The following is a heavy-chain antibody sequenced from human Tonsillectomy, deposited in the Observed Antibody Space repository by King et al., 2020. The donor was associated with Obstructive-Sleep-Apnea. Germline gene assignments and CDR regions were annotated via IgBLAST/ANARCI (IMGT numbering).Heavy chain of an antibody. D-gene: IGHD5-18*01. Sequence: QLQESGPGLVKPSETLSLTCTVSGGSISSSSYYWGWIRQPPGKGLEWIGSIYYSGSTYYNPSLKSRVTISVDTSKHQFSLKLSYVTAADTAVYYCARTTAIEPPFDYWGQGTLVTVSS. CDR1: GGSISSSSYY. V-gene: IGHV4-39*07. CDR2: IYYSGST. J-gene: IGHJ4*02. CDR3: ARTTAIEPPFDY.